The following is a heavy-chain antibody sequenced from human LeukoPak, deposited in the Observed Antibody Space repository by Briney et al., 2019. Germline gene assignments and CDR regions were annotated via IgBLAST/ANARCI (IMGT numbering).Heavy chain of an antibody. CDR3: AKYGNDYGDYDAFDI. CDR1: GFTFSSYG. J-gene: IGHJ3*02. CDR2: ISYDGSNK. D-gene: IGHD4-17*01. Sequence: PGGSLRLSCAASGFTFSSYGMHWVRQAPGKGLEWVAVISYDGSNKYYADSVKGRFTISRDNSKNTLYLQMNSLRAEDTAVYYCAKYGNDYGDYDAFDIWGQGTMVTVSS. V-gene: IGHV3-30*18.